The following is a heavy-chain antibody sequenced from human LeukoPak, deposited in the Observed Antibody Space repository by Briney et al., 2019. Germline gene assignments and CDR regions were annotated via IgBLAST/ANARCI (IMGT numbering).Heavy chain of an antibody. CDR3: GRQGYPASYYFVHY. J-gene: IGHJ4*02. CDR1: GGSMNIYY. Sequence: PSETLSLTCSVSGGSMNIYYWGAVRQPAGKGLEWIGRIYTTGTTNYSPSLRSRLTMSVDTSKNQFSLKLRSVTAADTAVYYCGRQGYPASYYFVHYWSQGTLVTVSS. CDR2: IYTTGTT. V-gene: IGHV4-4*07. D-gene: IGHD3-10*01.